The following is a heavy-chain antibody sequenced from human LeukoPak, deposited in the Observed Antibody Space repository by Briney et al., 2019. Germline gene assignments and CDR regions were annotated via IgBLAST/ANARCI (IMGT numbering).Heavy chain of an antibody. Sequence: PGGSLRLSCAASGFTFSSHAMNWVRQAPGKGLEWVSAISGSGGSTYYADSVKGRFTISRDNSKNTLYLQMNSLRAEDTAVYYCAKDGDTAMATGSFDYWGQGTLVTVSS. J-gene: IGHJ4*02. D-gene: IGHD5-18*01. CDR1: GFTFSSHA. CDR3: AKDGDTAMATGSFDY. V-gene: IGHV3-23*01. CDR2: ISGSGGST.